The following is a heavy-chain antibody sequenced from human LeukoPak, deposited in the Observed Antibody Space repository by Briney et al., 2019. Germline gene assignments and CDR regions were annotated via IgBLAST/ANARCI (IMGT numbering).Heavy chain of an antibody. CDR3: ARGSSSSWY. J-gene: IGHJ4*02. CDR2: INHSGST. D-gene: IGHD6-13*01. V-gene: IGHV4-34*01. CDR1: GGSFSGYY. Sequence: PSETLSLTCAVYGGSFSGYYWSWIRQPPGKGLEWIGEINHSGSTNYNPSLKSRVTISVDTSKNQFSLKLSSVTAAGTAVYYCARGSSSSWYWGQGTLVTVSS.